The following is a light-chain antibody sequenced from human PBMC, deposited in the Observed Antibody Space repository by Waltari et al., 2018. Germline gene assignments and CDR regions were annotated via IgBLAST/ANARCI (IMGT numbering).Light chain of an antibody. CDR1: QSVSSN. CDR2: GAS. CDR3: QQYNNWPLLT. J-gene: IGKJ4*01. Sequence: EIVMTQSPATLSVSPGERATLSCRASQSVSSNLAWYQQKPGQAPRLLIYGASTRATGIPARFSGSGSGTGFTLTISSLQSEDFAVYYCQQYNNWPLLTFGGGTKVEIK. V-gene: IGKV3-15*01.